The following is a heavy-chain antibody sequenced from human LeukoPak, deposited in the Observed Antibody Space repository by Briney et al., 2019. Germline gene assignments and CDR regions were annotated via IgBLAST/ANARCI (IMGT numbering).Heavy chain of an antibody. V-gene: IGHV3-7*01. D-gene: IGHD3-10*01. CDR3: ARGGRGDY. CDR2: IKKDGSEK. Sequence: GGSLRLSCAASGFTFSGSWMSWVRQAPGKGLEWVVNIKKDGSEKYYVDSVKGRFTISRDNAKNSLYLQMNSLRAEDTAVYYCARGGRGDYWGQGILVTVSS. CDR1: GFTFSGSW. J-gene: IGHJ4*02.